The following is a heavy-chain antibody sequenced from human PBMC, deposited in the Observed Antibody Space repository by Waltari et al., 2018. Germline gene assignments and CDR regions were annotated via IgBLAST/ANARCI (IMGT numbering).Heavy chain of an antibody. Sequence: QVQLQESGPGLVKPSETLSLTCTVSGGSISSYYWSWIRQPPGKGLEWIGYIYYSGSTNYHPSLKSRVTISVDTSKNQFSLKLSSVTAADTAVYYCARAHDSLFIVGATPGAFDIWGQGTMVTVSS. V-gene: IGHV4-59*01. CDR3: ARAHDSLFIVGATPGAFDI. J-gene: IGHJ3*02. D-gene: IGHD1-26*01. CDR2: IYYSGST. CDR1: GGSISSYY.